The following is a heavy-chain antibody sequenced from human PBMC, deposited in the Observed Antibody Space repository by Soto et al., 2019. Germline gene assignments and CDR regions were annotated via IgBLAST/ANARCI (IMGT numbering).Heavy chain of an antibody. CDR3: AKDRLQQPYYGMDV. V-gene: IGHV3-9*01. J-gene: IGHJ6*02. Sequence: EVQLVESGGGLVQPGRSLRLSCAASGFTFDDYAMHWVRQAPGKGLEWVSGISWNSGSIGYADSVKGRFTISRDNAKNSLYLQMNSLRAEDTALYYCAKDRLQQPYYGMDVWGQGTTFTVSS. CDR2: ISWNSGSI. CDR1: GFTFDDYA. D-gene: IGHD6-13*01.